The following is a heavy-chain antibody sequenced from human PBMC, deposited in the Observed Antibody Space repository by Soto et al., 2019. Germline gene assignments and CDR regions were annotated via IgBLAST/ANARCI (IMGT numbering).Heavy chain of an antibody. J-gene: IGHJ3*02. CDR1: GGSISGSHW. V-gene: IGHV4-4*02. CDR2: VYHSGPT. CDR3: SRGSRGELSDDAFDN. Sequence: SETLSLTCVVSGGSISGSHWWSWVRQFPGMGLEWIGEVYHSGPTNYNPSFKSRVTLSADKSKNQLSLKLTSVTAADTAVYYCSRGSRGELSDDAFDNWGPGTMVTVSS. D-gene: IGHD3-16*02.